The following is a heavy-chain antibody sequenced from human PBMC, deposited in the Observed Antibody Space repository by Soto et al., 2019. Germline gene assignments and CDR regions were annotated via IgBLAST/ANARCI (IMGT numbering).Heavy chain of an antibody. J-gene: IGHJ4*02. Sequence: GESLKMSCEVSGYAFTIYCIGLVLQMPGKGLEWMWIIYPSDSGTRYSPSFQGQVTISADQSINTAYLQWDSLKASDTAIYYCARPANTVADHFDLWGQGTPVTVSS. CDR2: IYPSDSGT. CDR1: GYAFTIYC. V-gene: IGHV5-51*01. D-gene: IGHD4-17*01. CDR3: ARPANTVADHFDL.